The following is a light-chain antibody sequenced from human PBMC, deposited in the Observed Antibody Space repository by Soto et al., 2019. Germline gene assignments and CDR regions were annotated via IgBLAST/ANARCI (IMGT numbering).Light chain of an antibody. J-gene: IGKJ2*01. CDR2: GAS. V-gene: IGKV3-20*01. CDR3: QQYGRSPPST. CDR1: QTVSSRY. Sequence: EIVLTQSPGTLSLSPGERATLSCRASQTVSSRYLAWYQQKPGQAPRLLMYGASNRATGIPERFSGSGSGTDLTLTIGRLEPVYFAVYFCQQYGRSPPSTFGQGTKVEIK.